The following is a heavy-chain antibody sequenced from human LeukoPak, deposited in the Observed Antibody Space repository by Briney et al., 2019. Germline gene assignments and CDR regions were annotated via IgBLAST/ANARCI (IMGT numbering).Heavy chain of an antibody. CDR3: ARGVVVAAIVEYFQH. V-gene: IGHV3-21*01. D-gene: IGHD2-15*01. Sequence: GGSLRLSCAASGFTFNTYSMNWVRQAPGKGLEWVSSISSGDSYIWYADSVKGRFTISRDNAKKSLYLQMNNLRAEDTAVYYCARGVVVAAIVEYFQHWGQGTLVTVSS. CDR2: ISSGDSYI. CDR1: GFTFNTYS. J-gene: IGHJ1*01.